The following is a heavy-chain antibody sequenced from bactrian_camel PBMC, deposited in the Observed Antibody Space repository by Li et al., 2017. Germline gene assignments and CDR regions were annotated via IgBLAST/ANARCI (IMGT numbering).Heavy chain of an antibody. Sequence: VQLVESGGGSVETGGSLRLSCTASGYTHVYTKCTLAWFRQAPMHEREGVASVTVDGTTTYADSVQGRFSISQDNANTILDLQMNSLEPEDTAMYYCALGEFFGASLATVAARGTRDFDHWDQGTQVTVS. CDR2: VTVDGTT. D-gene: IGHD4*01. V-gene: IGHV3S53*01. CDR3: ALGEFFGASLATVAARGTRDFDH. J-gene: IGHJ4*01. CDR1: GYTHVYTKCT.